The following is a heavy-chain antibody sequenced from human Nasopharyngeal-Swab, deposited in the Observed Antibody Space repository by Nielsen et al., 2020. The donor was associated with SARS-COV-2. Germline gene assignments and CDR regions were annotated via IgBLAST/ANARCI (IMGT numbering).Heavy chain of an antibody. CDR3: ATGPVVAPLHWFDP. Sequence: ASVKVSCKVSGYTLTELSMHWVRQAPGKGLEWMGGFDPEDGETIYAQKFQGRVTKTEDTSTDTAYMELSSLRSEDTAVYYCATGPVVAPLHWFDPWGQGTLVTVSS. V-gene: IGHV1-24*01. CDR2: FDPEDGET. J-gene: IGHJ5*02. CDR1: GYTLTELS. D-gene: IGHD4-23*01.